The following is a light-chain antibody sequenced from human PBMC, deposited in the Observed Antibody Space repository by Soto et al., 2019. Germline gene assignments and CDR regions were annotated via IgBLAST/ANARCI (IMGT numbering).Light chain of an antibody. J-gene: IGKJ2*01. CDR3: QQSYNTPHT. CDR2: AAS. V-gene: IGKV1-39*01. CDR1: HPITNY. Sequence: DIQMTQSPSSLSASVGDRVTITCRASHPITNYLNWYQHKPGKAPQLLIYAASNLQGRVPSRFSGSGSGTHFTLTISGLQPDDSATYFCQQSYNTPHTFGQGTKLEIK.